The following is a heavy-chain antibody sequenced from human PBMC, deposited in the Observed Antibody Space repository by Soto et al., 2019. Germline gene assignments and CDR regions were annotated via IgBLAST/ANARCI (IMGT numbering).Heavy chain of an antibody. CDR2: ISNDGSKK. CDR1: GFRFSEYG. D-gene: IGHD5-12*01. CDR3: AKTRRGYDMFFSGLDV. V-gene: IGHV3-30*18. Sequence: QVHLVESGGGVVQPGRSLRLACAVSGFRFSEYGMHWVRQAPGKGLEWVAVISNDGSKKYYGDSVQGRFTISRDDSKSTVYVQMDSLKPEDTAVYYCAKTRRGYDMFFSGLDVWGQGTTVTVSS. J-gene: IGHJ6*02.